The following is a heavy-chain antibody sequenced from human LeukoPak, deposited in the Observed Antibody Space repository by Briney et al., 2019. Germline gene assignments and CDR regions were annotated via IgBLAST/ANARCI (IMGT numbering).Heavy chain of an antibody. CDR2: IKQDGSVT. J-gene: IGHJ4*02. Sequence: PGGSLRLSCAASGFSFSSYWMSWVRQAPGKGLEWVANIKQDGSVTSYVDSVKGRFTISRDNAKNSLYLQMNSLRAEDTAVYYCARDCSSTNCYWVFDYWGQGTLVTVSS. D-gene: IGHD2-2*01. CDR3: ARDCSSTNCYWVFDY. CDR1: GFSFSSYW. V-gene: IGHV3-7*01.